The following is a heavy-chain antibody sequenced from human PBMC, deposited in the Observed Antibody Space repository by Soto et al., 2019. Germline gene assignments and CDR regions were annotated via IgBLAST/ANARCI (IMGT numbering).Heavy chain of an antibody. CDR3: TRLPHSFGAEDAFDI. Sequence: GGSLRLSCAASGFTFSGSAMHWVRQASGKGLEWVGRIRSKANSYATAYAASVKGRFTISRDDSKNTAYLQMNSLKTEDTAVYYGTRLPHSFGAEDAFDIWGQGTMVTGSS. CDR2: IRSKANSYAT. CDR1: GFTFSGSA. J-gene: IGHJ3*02. D-gene: IGHD3-16*01. V-gene: IGHV3-73*01.